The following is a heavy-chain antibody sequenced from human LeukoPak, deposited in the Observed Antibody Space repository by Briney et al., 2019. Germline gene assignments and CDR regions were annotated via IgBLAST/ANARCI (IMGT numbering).Heavy chain of an antibody. J-gene: IGHJ4*02. CDR3: ARQGRIATGAFTH. D-gene: IGHD6-13*01. CDR1: GGSISSSSYY. CDR2: IYYSGST. V-gene: IGHV4-39*01. Sequence: SETLSLTCTVSGGSISSSSYYWGWIRQPPGKGLEWIGSIYYSGSTYYNPSLKSRVTISVDTSKNQFSLKLGSVTAADTAVYYCARQGRIATGAFTHWGQGTLVTVP.